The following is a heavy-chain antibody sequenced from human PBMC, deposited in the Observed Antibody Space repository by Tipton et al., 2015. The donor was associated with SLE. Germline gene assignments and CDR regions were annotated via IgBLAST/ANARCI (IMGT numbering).Heavy chain of an antibody. D-gene: IGHD6-13*01. CDR2: IYYSGST. CDR1: GGSISSSSYY. Sequence: TLSLTCTVSGGSISSSSYYWGWIRQPLGKGLEWIGSIYYSGSTYYNPSLKSRVTISVDTSKNQFSLKLSSVTAADTAVYYCARRGIPTVSYYFDYWGQGTLVTVSS. J-gene: IGHJ4*02. V-gene: IGHV4-39*07. CDR3: ARRGIPTVSYYFDY.